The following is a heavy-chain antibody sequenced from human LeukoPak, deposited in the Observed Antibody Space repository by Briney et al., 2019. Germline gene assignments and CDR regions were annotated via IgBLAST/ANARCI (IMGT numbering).Heavy chain of an antibody. CDR3: ARGNSSGYYYVY. V-gene: IGHV3-21*01. D-gene: IGHD3-22*01. J-gene: IGHJ4*02. CDR2: ISSSSSYI. Sequence: PGGSLRLSCAASGFTFSSYSMNWVRQAPGKGREGVSSISSSSSYIYYADSVKGRFTISRDNAKNSLYLQLHSLRAEDTAVYYCARGNSSGYYYVYWGQGTLVTVSS. CDR1: GFTFSSYS.